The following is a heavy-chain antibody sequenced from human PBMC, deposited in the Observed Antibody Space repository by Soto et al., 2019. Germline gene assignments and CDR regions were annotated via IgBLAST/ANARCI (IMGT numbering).Heavy chain of an antibody. CDR1: GGSISSGGYS. Sequence: SETLSLTCAVSGGSISSGGYSWSWIRQPPGKGLEWIGEINHSGSTNYNPSLKSRVTISVDTSKNQFSLKLSSVTAADTAVYYCARPTYYYDSSGPPAYWGQGTLVTVSS. D-gene: IGHD3-22*01. CDR3: ARPTYYYDSSGPPAY. J-gene: IGHJ4*02. V-gene: IGHV4-30-2*01. CDR2: INHSGST.